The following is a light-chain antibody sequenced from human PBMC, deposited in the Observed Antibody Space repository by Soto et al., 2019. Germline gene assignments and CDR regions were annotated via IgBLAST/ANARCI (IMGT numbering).Light chain of an antibody. CDR2: EGS. CDR3: CSYAGNSIFYV. Sequence: QSALTQHASVSGSPGQSITISCTGTSSDVGSYDLVSWYQQHPGKAPKLMINEGSKRPSGVSNRFSGSKSGNTASLTISGLQAEDEADYYCCSYAGNSIFYVFGTGTKLTVL. J-gene: IGLJ1*01. V-gene: IGLV2-23*01. CDR1: SSDVGSYDL.